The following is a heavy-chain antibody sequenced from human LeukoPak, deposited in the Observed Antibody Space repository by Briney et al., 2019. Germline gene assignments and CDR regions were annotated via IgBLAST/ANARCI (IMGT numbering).Heavy chain of an antibody. CDR1: GFTFSSYS. CDR3: ARGRSGSYYIFPHFDY. J-gene: IGHJ4*02. D-gene: IGHD1-26*01. CDR2: ISSSSSYI. Sequence: PGGSLRLSCAASGFTFSSYSMNWVRQAPGKGLEWVSSISSSSSYIYYADSVKGRFTISRDNAKNSLYLQMNSLRAEDTAVYYCARGRSGSYYIFPHFDYWGQGTLVTVSS. V-gene: IGHV3-21*01.